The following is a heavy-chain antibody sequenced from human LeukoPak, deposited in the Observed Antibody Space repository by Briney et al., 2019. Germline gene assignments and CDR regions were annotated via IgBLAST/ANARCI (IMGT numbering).Heavy chain of an antibody. V-gene: IGHV3-21*01. Sequence: GGSLRLSCAASGFTFNTYSMNWVRQAPGKGLEWVSSITRSSYIYYADSVKGRFTISRDNAKNSLYLQINSLRAEDTAVYYCARDLGLNYWGQGTLVTVSS. CDR3: ARDLGLNY. CDR2: ITRSSYI. CDR1: GFTFNTYS. D-gene: IGHD1-26*01. J-gene: IGHJ4*02.